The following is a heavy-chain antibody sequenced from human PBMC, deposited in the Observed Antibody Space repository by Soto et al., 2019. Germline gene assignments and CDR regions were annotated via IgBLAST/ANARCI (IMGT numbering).Heavy chain of an antibody. J-gene: IGHJ6*02. Sequence: QVQLVESGGGVVQPGRSLRLSCVGSGFPFWHYGMHWVRQAPGKGLEWVAVIWSDGNKESYADSVKGRFAISRDNSKDTWYLEMNSLRVEATAVDFCARDRNGGWLHMDVWGQGTTVSVSS. CDR3: ARDRNGGWLHMDV. CDR2: IWSDGNKE. D-gene: IGHD6-19*01. CDR1: GFPFWHYG. V-gene: IGHV3-33*01.